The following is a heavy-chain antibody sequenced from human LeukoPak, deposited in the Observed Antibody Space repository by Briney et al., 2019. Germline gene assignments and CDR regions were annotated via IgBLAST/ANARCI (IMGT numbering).Heavy chain of an antibody. Sequence: SVKVSCKASGGTFSTYVISWVRQAPGQGLEWMGGIIPVFGTANYAEKFQDRVTITADKSTSTAYMELSSLRSEDTAVYYCARDRDGSYYYYYYMDVWGKGTTVTVSS. J-gene: IGHJ6*03. V-gene: IGHV1-69*06. CDR1: GGTFSTYV. CDR2: IIPVFGTA. CDR3: ARDRDGSYYYYYYMDV. D-gene: IGHD1-26*01.